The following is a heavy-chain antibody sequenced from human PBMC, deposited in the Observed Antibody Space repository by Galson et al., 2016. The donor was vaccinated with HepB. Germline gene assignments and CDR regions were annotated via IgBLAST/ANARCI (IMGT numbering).Heavy chain of an antibody. V-gene: IGHV3-48*02. J-gene: IGHJ4*02. Sequence: SLRLSGAASGFTFSTYSMNWVRQAPGKGLEWVSYISSNSSTIYYADSLKGRFIISRDNSKNSLYLQMNSQRDEDTAVYYGARDTHFWGQGTLVTVSS. CDR3: ARDTHF. CDR1: GFTFSTYS. CDR2: ISSNSSTI.